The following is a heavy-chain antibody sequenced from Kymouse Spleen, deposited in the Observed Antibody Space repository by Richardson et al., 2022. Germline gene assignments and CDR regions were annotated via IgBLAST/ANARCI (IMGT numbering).Heavy chain of an antibody. V-gene: IGHV1-2*04. Sequence: QVQLVQSGAEVKKPGASVKVSCKASGYTFTGYYMHWVRQAPGQGLEWMGWINPNSGGTNYAQKFQGWVTMTRDTSISTAYMELSRLRSDDTAVYYCARDYYGSGSYYNWFDPWGQGTLVTVSS. J-gene: IGHJ5*02. CDR3: ARDYYGSGSYYNWFDP. D-gene: IGHD3-10*01. CDR1: GYTFTGYY. CDR2: INPNSGGT.